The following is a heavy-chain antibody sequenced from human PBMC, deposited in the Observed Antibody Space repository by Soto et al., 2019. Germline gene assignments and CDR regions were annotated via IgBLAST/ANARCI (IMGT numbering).Heavy chain of an antibody. J-gene: IGHJ6*03. CDR1: GGSFSGYY. CDR2: INHSGST. V-gene: IGHV4-34*01. D-gene: IGHD2-15*01. Sequence: SETLSLTCAVYGGSFSGYYWSWIRQPPGKGLEWIGEINHSGSTNYNPSLKSRVTISVDTSKNQFSLKLSSVTAADTAVYYCARAYCSGGSCYSASSYYMDAWGKGTTLTVSS. CDR3: ARAYCSGGSCYSASSYYMDA.